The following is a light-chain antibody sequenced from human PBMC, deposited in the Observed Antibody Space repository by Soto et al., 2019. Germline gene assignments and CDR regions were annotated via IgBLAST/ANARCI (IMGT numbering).Light chain of an antibody. CDR1: QSVSSSY. CDR2: GAS. Sequence: EIGLTQSPGTLSLSPGERATLSCRASQSVSSSYLAWYQQKPGQAPRLLIYGASSRGTGIPDRFSGSGSGTDFTLTISRLEPEDFAVYYCQQYGSSPPTFGQGTKLEIK. J-gene: IGKJ2*01. CDR3: QQYGSSPPT. V-gene: IGKV3-20*01.